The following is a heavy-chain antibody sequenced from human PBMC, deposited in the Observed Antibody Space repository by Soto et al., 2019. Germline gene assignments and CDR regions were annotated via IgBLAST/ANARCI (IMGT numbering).Heavy chain of an antibody. CDR3: ARGGRTILAPLP. V-gene: IGHV1-2*02. CDR2: INPNSGAT. CDR1: GYTFTGYF. Sequence: GASVKVSCKASGYTFTGYFIHWVRQAPGQGLEWVGYINPNSGATKYAPRFQGRVTMTSDTSIRTAYMDLSNLRSDDTAVYYCARGGRTILAPLPWGPGTLVTVSS. J-gene: IGHJ5*02. D-gene: IGHD3-3*01.